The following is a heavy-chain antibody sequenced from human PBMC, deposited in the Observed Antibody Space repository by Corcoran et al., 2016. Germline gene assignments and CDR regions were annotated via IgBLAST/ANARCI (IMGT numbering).Heavy chain of an antibody. CDR2: IYHSGST. J-gene: IGHJ4*02. D-gene: IGHD2-2*02. V-gene: IGHV4-38-2*02. CDR1: GYYISSGYY. Sequence: QVQLQESGPGLVKPSETLSLTCTVSGYYISSGYYWGWIRQPPGKGLEWIGSIYHSGSTYYNPSLKSRVTIPVDTSKNQFSLKLSSVTAADTAVYYCARVGRYCSSTICYMGSAEFDYWGQGTLVTVSS. CDR3: ARVGRYCSSTICYMGSAEFDY.